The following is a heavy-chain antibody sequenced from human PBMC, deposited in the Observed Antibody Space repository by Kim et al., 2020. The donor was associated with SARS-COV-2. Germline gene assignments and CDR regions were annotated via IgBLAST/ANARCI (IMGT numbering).Heavy chain of an antibody. CDR1: GFTFSSYA. V-gene: IGHV3-23*01. CDR2: ISGSGATT. D-gene: IGHD3-16*01. CDR3: VTSDPVTYYFAY. J-gene: IGHJ4*02. Sequence: GGSLRLSCAASGFTFSSYAMTWVRQAPGKGLEWVSTISGSGATTYYADSVKGRFTISRDNSKNPLYLQMNSLRAEDTAVYYCVTSDPVTYYFAYWGQGTL.